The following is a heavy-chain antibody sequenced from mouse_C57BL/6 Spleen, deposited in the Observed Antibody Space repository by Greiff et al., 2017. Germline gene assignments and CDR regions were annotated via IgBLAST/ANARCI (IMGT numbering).Heavy chain of an antibody. J-gene: IGHJ4*01. CDR1: GYTFTDYY. CDR3: ALIYDGYCYAMDY. CDR2: INPNNGGT. V-gene: IGHV1-26*01. Sequence: VQLQQSGPELVKPGASVKISCKASGYTFTDYYMNWVKQSHGKSLEWIGDINPNNGGTSYNQKFKGKATLTVDKSSSTAYMELRSLTSEDSAVYYCALIYDGYCYAMDYWGQGTSVTVSS. D-gene: IGHD2-3*01.